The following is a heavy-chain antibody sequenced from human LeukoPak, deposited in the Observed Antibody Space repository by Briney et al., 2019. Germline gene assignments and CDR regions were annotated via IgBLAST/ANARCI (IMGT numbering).Heavy chain of an antibody. CDR2: ISSSSSYI. Sequence: PGGSLRLSCAASGFTFSSYSMNWVRQAPGKGLEWVSSISSSSSYIYYADSVKGRFTISRDNAKNSLYLQMNSLRAEDTAVYYCARDAYSSSWPRADWGQGTLVTVSS. J-gene: IGHJ4*02. CDR3: ARDAYSSSWPRAD. D-gene: IGHD6-13*01. V-gene: IGHV3-21*01. CDR1: GFTFSSYS.